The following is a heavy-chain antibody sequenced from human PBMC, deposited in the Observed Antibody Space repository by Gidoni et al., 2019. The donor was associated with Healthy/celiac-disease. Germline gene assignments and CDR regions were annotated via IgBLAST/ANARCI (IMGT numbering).Heavy chain of an antibody. D-gene: IGHD6-13*01. Sequence: QLQLQESGSGLVKPSQTLSLPCAVSGGSISSGGYSWSWIRQPPGMGLEWIGYIYHSGSTYYNPSLKSRVTISVDRSKNQFSLKLSYVTAADTAVYYCAAAAGTRKYYFDYWGQGTLVTVSS. V-gene: IGHV4-30-2*01. CDR2: IYHSGST. CDR3: AAAAGTRKYYFDY. CDR1: GGSISSGGYS. J-gene: IGHJ4*02.